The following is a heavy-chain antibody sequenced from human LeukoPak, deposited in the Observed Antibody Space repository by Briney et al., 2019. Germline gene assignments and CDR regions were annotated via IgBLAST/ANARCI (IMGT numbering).Heavy chain of an antibody. CDR1: GFTFRSYW. D-gene: IGHD6-6*01. V-gene: IGHV3-74*01. CDR2: INGDGSST. J-gene: IGHJ4*02. Sequence: GGSLRLSCAASGFTFRSYWIHWVRQAPGKGLVWVSRINGDGSSTSYADSVKGRFTISRDNAKNTLYLQMNSLRVEDTAVYYCASSIVVRPALDYWGQGTLVTVSS. CDR3: ASSIVVRPALDY.